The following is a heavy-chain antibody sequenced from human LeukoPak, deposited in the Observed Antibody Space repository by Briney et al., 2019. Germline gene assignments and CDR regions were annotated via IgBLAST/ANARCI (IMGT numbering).Heavy chain of an antibody. V-gene: IGHV4-59*02. J-gene: IGHJ3*02. CDR2: ISYSGNV. Sequence: SETLSLTCSVSGGSVNLYYWTWIRQSPGKGLEWIGYISYSGNVYYNPSLKSRVTITLDTSKKQVSLRLCSVTAADTAVYFCARDFARNSGDYGNDGFDIWGQGTMVTVS. CDR1: GGSVNLYY. D-gene: IGHD4-17*01. CDR3: ARDFARNSGDYGNDGFDI.